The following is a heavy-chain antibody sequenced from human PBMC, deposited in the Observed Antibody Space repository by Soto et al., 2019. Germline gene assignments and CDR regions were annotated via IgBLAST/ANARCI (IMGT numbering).Heavy chain of an antibody. V-gene: IGHV4-34*01. CDR2: INHSGST. CDR3: ERCYYFWSGYYTSIGFDD. J-gene: IGHJ4*02. CDR1: GGTFSGYY. Sequence: SEKLPLTCAVYGGTFSGYYWSWIRQPPGKGLEWIGEINHSGSTNYNPSLKSRVTISVDASKNQFSLKLSSVTAEDTAVYYCERCYYFWSGYYTSIGFDDWGQFTLVIV. D-gene: IGHD3-3*01.